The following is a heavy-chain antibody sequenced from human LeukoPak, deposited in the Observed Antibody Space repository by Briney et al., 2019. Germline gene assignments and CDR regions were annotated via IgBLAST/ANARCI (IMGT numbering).Heavy chain of an antibody. CDR2: VTSRGVGT. V-gene: IGHV3-23*01. CDR3: WSDPNGDYVGALGY. Sequence: PGGSLRLSCTDSGFTFSAYALAWVRQAPGKGLEWVAAVTSRGVGTHYADSVKGRFTISRDNSKNTIYLQMNSLRAEDTAIYYCWSDPNGDYVGALGYWGRGTLVTVSS. CDR1: GFTFSAYA. D-gene: IGHD4-17*01. J-gene: IGHJ4*01.